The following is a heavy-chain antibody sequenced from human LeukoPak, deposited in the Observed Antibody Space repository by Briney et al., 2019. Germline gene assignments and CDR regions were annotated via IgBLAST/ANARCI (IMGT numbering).Heavy chain of an antibody. Sequence: SETLSLTCTVSGGSISSSSYYWGWIRQPPGKGLEWIGSIYYSGSTYYNPSLKSRVTISVDTSKNQFSLKLSSVTAADTAVYYCARQQSAGAFDYWGQGTLVTVSS. V-gene: IGHV4-39*01. J-gene: IGHJ4*02. CDR2: IYYSGST. CDR1: GGSISSSSYY. D-gene: IGHD3-10*01. CDR3: ARQQSAGAFDY.